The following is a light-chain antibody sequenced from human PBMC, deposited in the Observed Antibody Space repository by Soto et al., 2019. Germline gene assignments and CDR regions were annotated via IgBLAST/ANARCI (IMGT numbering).Light chain of an antibody. CDR1: QIISSW. V-gene: IGKV1-5*03. Sequence: DLQMTQSPSALSASVGDRVTITCRASQIISSWVAWYQQKPGKAPKFLIYKASTLESGVPSRFSGSGSGTEFALTISSMQSYNSATYNCQYYYTYPCTFCQGTEVEIK. CDR2: KAS. CDR3: QYYYTYPCT. J-gene: IGKJ1*01.